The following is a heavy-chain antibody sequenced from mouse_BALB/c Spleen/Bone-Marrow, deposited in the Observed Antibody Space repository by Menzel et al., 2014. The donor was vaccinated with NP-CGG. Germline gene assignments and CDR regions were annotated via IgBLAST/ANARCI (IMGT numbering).Heavy chain of an antibody. J-gene: IGHJ1*01. Sequence: ESGPGLVKPSQSLSLTCTVTGCSITSDYAWNWIRQFPGNKLEWMGYISYSDITSYNPSLKSRISITRDTSKNQFFLQLNSVTPEDTATYYCARSAGSSRYWYFDVWGAGTTVTVSS. CDR1: GCSITSDYA. CDR2: ISYSDIT. CDR3: ARSAGSSRYWYFDV. V-gene: IGHV3-2*02. D-gene: IGHD1-1*01.